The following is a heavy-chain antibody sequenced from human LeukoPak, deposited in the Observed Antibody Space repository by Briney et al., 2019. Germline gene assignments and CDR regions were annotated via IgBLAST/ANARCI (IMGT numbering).Heavy chain of an antibody. V-gene: IGHV4-59*08. CDR2: IYYSGSA. CDR1: GGSISSYY. J-gene: IGHJ4*02. Sequence: PSETLSLTCTVSGGSISSYYWSWIRPPPGKGLEWNGYIYYSGSAYYNPSLKSRVTISVDTSKNQFSLNVNSVTAADTAVYYCARHYCTGGYCSIDYWGQGILVTVSS. D-gene: IGHD2-8*02. CDR3: ARHYCTGGYCSIDY.